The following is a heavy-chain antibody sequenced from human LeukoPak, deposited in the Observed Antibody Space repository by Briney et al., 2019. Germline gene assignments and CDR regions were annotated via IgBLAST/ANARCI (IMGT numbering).Heavy chain of an antibody. V-gene: IGHV5-51*01. CDR3: ARLMGYYGSGGYYFSPWMDY. Sequence: GESLKISCKGSGYSFTSYWIGWVRQMPGKGLEWMGIIYPGDSDTRYSPSFQGQVTISADKSISTAYLQWSSLKASDTAMYYCARLMGYYGSGGYYFSPWMDYWGQGTLVTVSS. CDR2: IYPGDSDT. J-gene: IGHJ4*02. D-gene: IGHD3-10*01. CDR1: GYSFTSYW.